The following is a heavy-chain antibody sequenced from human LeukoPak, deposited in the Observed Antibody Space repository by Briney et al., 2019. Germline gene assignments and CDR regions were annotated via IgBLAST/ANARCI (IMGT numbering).Heavy chain of an antibody. CDR3: ASTPYDSSGYPSDY. Sequence: SETLSLTCAVYGGSFSGYYWSWIRQPPGKGLEWIGEINHSGSTNYNPSLKSRVTISVDTSKNQFSLKLSSVTAADTAVYYCASTPYDSSGYPSDYWGQGTLATVSS. V-gene: IGHV4-34*01. D-gene: IGHD3-22*01. J-gene: IGHJ4*02. CDR2: INHSGST. CDR1: GGSFSGYY.